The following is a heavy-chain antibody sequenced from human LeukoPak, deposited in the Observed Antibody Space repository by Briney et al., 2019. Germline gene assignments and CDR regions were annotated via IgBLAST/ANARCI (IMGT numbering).Heavy chain of an antibody. CDR1: GYTFTSYD. J-gene: IGHJ6*03. V-gene: IGHV1-8*03. Sequence: ASVKVSCKASGYTFTSYDINWVRQATGQGLEWMGWMNPNSGNTGYAQKFQGRVTITRNTSISTAYMELSSLRSEDTAVYYCARGFNDFWSGQTNYMDVWGKGTTVTVSS. CDR3: ARGFNDFWSGQTNYMDV. D-gene: IGHD3-3*01. CDR2: MNPNSGNT.